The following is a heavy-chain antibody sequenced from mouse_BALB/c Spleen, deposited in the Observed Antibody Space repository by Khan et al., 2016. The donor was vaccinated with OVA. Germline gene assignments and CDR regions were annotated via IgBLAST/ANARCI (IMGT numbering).Heavy chain of an antibody. CDR2: INTETGEP. CDR1: GYTFTDYS. V-gene: IGHV9-2-1*01. D-gene: IGHD2-14*01. CDR3: ARDRYDYCDY. J-gene: IGHJ2*01. Sequence: QIQLVQSGPELKKPGETVKISCKASGYTFTDYSMHWVKQAPGKGLKWMGWINTETGEPTYADDFKGRFAFSLETSASTAYLQINKLKNEDTATYFCARDRYDYCDYWGQGTTLTVSS.